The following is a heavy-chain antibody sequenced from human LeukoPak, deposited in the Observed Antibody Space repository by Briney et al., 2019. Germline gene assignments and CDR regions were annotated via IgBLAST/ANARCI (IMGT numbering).Heavy chain of an antibody. J-gene: IGHJ4*02. CDR2: IIPILGIA. CDR3: ARRGDYGGFGY. Sequence: SVKVSCKASGGTFSSYAISWVRQAPGQGLEWMGRIIPILGIANYAQKFQGRVTITADKSTSTAYMELSSLRSEDTAVYYCARRGDYGGFGYWGQGTLVTVSS. D-gene: IGHD4-17*01. V-gene: IGHV1-69*04. CDR1: GGTFSSYA.